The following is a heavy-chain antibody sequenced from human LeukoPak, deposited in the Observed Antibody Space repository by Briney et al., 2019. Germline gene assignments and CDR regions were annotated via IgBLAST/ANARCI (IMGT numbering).Heavy chain of an antibody. V-gene: IGHV4-59*01. J-gene: IGHJ6*03. CDR3: ARRIAAFDSSWYYYYYMDV. D-gene: IGHD6-13*01. Sequence: SETLSLTCTVSGGSISSYYWSWIRQPPGKGLEWIGYIYYSGSTNYNPSLKSRVTISVDTFKNQFSLKLSSVTAADTAVYYCARRIAAFDSSWYYYYYMDVWGKGTTVTVSS. CDR2: IYYSGST. CDR1: GGSISSYY.